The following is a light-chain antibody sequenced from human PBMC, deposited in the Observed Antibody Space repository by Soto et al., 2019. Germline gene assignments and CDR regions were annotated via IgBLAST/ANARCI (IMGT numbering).Light chain of an antibody. CDR1: QGISSY. J-gene: IGKJ5*01. CDR3: QQANSFPIT. Sequence: AIRMTQSPSSLSASTGDIVTITFRASQGISSYLAWYQQKPGKAPKLLIYAASTLQSGVPSRFSGSGSGTDFTLTISSLQPEDCAIYFCQQANSFPITFGQGTRLEIK. V-gene: IGKV1-8*01. CDR2: AAS.